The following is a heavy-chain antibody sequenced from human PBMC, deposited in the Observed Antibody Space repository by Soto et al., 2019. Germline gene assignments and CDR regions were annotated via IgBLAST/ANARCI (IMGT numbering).Heavy chain of an antibody. Sequence: SVKVSCKASRDTFSKYAFNWVRQAPGQGLEWMGWIIPIFDSRNYAVKFQGRVTITADESTSTAYMELRSLRFEDTAVYYCARGETYLGVWGQGATVTVSS. D-gene: IGHD3-16*01. CDR3: ARGETYLGV. CDR1: RDTFSKYA. J-gene: IGHJ6*02. V-gene: IGHV1-69*13. CDR2: IIPIFDSR.